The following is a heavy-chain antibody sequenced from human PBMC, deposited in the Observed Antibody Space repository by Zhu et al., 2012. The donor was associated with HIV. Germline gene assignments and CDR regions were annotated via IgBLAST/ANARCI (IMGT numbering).Heavy chain of an antibody. CDR3: ARKQWELLSAFDI. CDR2: IYYSGTT. CDR1: GGSISSGDYY. D-gene: IGHD1-26*01. V-gene: IGHV4-30-4*08. J-gene: IGHJ3*02. Sequence: QVQLQESGPGLVKPSQTLSLTCTVSGGSISSGDYYWSWVRQSPMRGLEWIGYIYYSGTTYYIPSLKSRVTISVDTSKNQFSLKLTSVTAADTAMYYCARKQWELLSAFDIWGQGTMVTVSS.